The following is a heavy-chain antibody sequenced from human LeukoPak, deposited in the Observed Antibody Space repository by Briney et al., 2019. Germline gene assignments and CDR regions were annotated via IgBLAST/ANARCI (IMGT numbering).Heavy chain of an antibody. Sequence: SGTLSLTCSVSGGSISSSNWWSWVRQPPGKGLEWIGEIYHSGSTNYNPSLKSRVTISVDKSKNQFSLKLSSVTAADTAVYYCASVADYYDSSGYFSDRAFDIWGQGTMVTVSS. CDR2: IYHSGST. CDR3: ASVADYYDSSGYFSDRAFDI. D-gene: IGHD3-22*01. V-gene: IGHV4-4*02. CDR1: GGSISSSNW. J-gene: IGHJ3*02.